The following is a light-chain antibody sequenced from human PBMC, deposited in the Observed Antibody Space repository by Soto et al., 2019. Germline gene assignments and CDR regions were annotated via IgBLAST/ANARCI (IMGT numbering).Light chain of an antibody. J-gene: IGLJ1*01. CDR1: RSDIGSNF. Sequence: QSVLSQPPSASGTPGQTVIISCSGSRSDIGSNFVNWYQHVPGTAPKLLIYNSNQRPSGVPDRFSGSKSGTSASLAISGLQSEDEADYYCAAWDDSLTGPIFGTGTKVTVL. CDR3: AAWDDSLTGPI. CDR2: NSN. V-gene: IGLV1-44*01.